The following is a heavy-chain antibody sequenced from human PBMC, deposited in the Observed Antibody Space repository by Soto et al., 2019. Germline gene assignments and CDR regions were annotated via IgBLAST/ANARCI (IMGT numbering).Heavy chain of an antibody. D-gene: IGHD5-18*01. J-gene: IGHJ6*02. Sequence: QPGGSLRLSCAASGFTFSSYGMHWVRQAPGKGLEWVAVISYDGSNKYYADSVKGRFTISRDNSKNTLYLQMNGLRAEDTAVYYCAKDSAGGQLWDYYYYGMDVWGQGTTVTVSS. CDR3: AKDSAGGQLWDYYYYGMDV. V-gene: IGHV3-30*18. CDR1: GFTFSSYG. CDR2: ISYDGSNK.